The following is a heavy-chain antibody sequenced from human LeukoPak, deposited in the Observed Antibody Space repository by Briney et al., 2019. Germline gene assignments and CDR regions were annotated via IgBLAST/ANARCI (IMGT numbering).Heavy chain of an antibody. D-gene: IGHD6-13*01. J-gene: IGHJ4*02. Sequence: PTGGSLRLSCAASGFTFSSYAMHWVRQAPGKGLEYVSAISSNGGSTYYANSVKGRFTISRDNSKNTLYLQMDSLRAEDTAVYYCARLYSSSWYHYFDYWGQGTLVTVSS. CDR2: ISSNGGST. CDR1: GFTFSSYA. CDR3: ARLYSSSWYHYFDY. V-gene: IGHV3-64*01.